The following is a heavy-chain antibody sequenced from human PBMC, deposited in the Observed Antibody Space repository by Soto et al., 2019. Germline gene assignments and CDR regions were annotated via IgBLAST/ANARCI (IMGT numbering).Heavy chain of an antibody. CDR3: ARDALSYSGGYTSVY. J-gene: IGHJ1*01. D-gene: IGHD1-26*01. CDR1: GYTCTNSG. Sequence: AAVKVSFKTSGYTCTNSGISWVGQVPGQGLEWIGWISAYNGNINYVQKFQGRLTMTTDTSTNTAYMELSSLRSDDTAMHHCARDALSYSGGYTSVYWGQGTLLSVS. CDR2: ISAYNGNI. V-gene: IGHV1-18*04.